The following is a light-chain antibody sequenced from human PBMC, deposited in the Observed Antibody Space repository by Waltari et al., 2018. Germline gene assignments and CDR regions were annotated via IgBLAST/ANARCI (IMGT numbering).Light chain of an antibody. J-gene: IGKJ4*01. V-gene: IGKV1-39*01. CDR2: AAS. Sequence: DIHITQSPFFLSASAGDRVTLTCRASHSISSYLNWYQQKAGKAPKLLIYAASSLQSGVPSRCSGSGSGTDFTLTISSLQPEDFATYYCQQSYSTPLTFGGGTKVEIK. CDR1: HSISSY. CDR3: QQSYSTPLT.